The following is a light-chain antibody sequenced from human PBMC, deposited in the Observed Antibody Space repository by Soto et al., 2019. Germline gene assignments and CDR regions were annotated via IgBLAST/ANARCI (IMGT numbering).Light chain of an antibody. V-gene: IGLV2-23*02. Sequence: QSPLAQPASVSGSPGQSITISCTGTSSDIGSYDLVSWYQQHPGTAPKLIIYEVTKRPSGVSTRFSGSKSGNTASLTISGLQAVDEADYYCCSFADFTYVFGTGTKVTVL. CDR2: EVT. CDR3: CSFADFTYV. J-gene: IGLJ1*01. CDR1: SSDIGSYDL.